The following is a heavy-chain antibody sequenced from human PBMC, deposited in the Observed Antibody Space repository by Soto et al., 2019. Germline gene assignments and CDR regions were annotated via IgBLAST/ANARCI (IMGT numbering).Heavy chain of an antibody. J-gene: IGHJ1*01. CDR3: ARGLYGAPREYFQY. CDR1: GFPFSSYS. D-gene: IGHD4-17*01. Sequence: GGSLRLSCAASGFPFSSYSMNWVRQAPGKGLEWVSYISSSSTTIYYADSVKGRFTISRDNAKNSLYLQMNSLRAEDTAVYYCARGLYGAPREYFQYWGQGTLVTVSS. CDR2: ISSSSTTI. V-gene: IGHV3-48*01.